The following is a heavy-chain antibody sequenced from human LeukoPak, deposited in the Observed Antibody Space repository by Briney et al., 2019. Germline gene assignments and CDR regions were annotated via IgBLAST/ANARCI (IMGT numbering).Heavy chain of an antibody. CDR3: ATPDYDILTSRAFDI. Sequence: TSVKVSCKASAATFTIYANSWLRQAPGQGLELMGGIIPIFGTANYAQKFQGRVTITTDKSTITAYMELNSLRSEDTAVYYCATPDYDILTSRAFDIWGQGTMVTVSS. CDR2: IIPIFGTA. J-gene: IGHJ3*02. CDR1: AATFTIYA. D-gene: IGHD3-9*01. V-gene: IGHV1-69*05.